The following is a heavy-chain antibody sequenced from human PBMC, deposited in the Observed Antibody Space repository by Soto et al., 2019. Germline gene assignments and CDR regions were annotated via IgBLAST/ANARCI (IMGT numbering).Heavy chain of an antibody. Sequence: SVKVSCKASGFTFTSSAFQWVRQARGQRLEWIGWIAVGSGYTNYAQRFQDRVTLTRDMSTATTYMELSHLTSEDTAIYYCAADATAWQQMVPSDYWGQGTLVTVSS. CDR1: GFTFTSSA. D-gene: IGHD2-8*01. CDR3: AADATAWQQMVPSDY. CDR2: IAVGSGYT. V-gene: IGHV1-58*01. J-gene: IGHJ4*02.